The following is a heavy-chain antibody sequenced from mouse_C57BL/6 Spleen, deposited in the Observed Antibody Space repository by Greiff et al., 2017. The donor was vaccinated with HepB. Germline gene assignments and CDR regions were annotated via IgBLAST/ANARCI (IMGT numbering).Heavy chain of an antibody. CDR3: ASEANWDGAWFAY. Sequence: EVQLQQSGPELVKPGASVKISCKASGYTFTDYYMNWVKQSHGKSLEWIGDINPNNGGTSYNQKFKGKATLTVDKSSSTAYMELRSLTSEDSAVYDCASEANWDGAWFAYWGQGTLVTVSA. V-gene: IGHV1-26*01. CDR1: GYTFTDYY. CDR2: INPNNGGT. D-gene: IGHD4-1*01. J-gene: IGHJ3*01.